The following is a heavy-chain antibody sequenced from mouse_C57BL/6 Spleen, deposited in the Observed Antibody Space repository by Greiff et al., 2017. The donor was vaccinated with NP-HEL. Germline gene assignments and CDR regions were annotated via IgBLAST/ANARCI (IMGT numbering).Heavy chain of an antibody. J-gene: IGHJ2*01. CDR1: GYTFTSYT. CDR3: ARYSSSGYVDYFDY. CDR2: INPSSGYT. Sequence: QVHVKQSGAELARPGASVKMSCKASGYTFTSYTMHWVKQRPGQGLEWIGYINPSSGYTKYNQKFKDKATLTADKSSSTAYMQLSSLTSEDSAVYYCARYSSSGYVDYFDYWGQGTTLTVSS. D-gene: IGHD3-2*02. V-gene: IGHV1-4*01.